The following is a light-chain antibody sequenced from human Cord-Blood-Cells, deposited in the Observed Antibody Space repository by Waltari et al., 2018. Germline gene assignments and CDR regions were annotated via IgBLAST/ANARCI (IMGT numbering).Light chain of an antibody. CDR2: DAS. Sequence: EIVLTQSPATLSLSPGERATLSCRASQSVRRYLAWYRQKPGRAPRLLIYDASNRATRSAARFSGSGSGTDFTLTISRLEPGDFAVYYCQQRSNWRTFGPRTKVDIK. CDR3: QQRSNWRT. V-gene: IGKV3-11*01. CDR1: QSVRRY. J-gene: IGKJ3*01.